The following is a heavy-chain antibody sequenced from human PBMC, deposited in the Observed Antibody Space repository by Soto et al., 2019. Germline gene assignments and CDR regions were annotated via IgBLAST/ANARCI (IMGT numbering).Heavy chain of an antibody. V-gene: IGHV3-53*01. D-gene: IGHD3-22*01. J-gene: IGHJ3*02. Sequence: GGSLRLSCAASGFTVSSNYMSWVRQAPGKGLEWVSVIYSGGSTYYADYVKGRFTISRDNSKNTLYLQMNSLRAEDTAVYYCARVEVSHDSSGYYPDAFDIWGQGTMVTVSS. CDR2: IYSGGST. CDR1: GFTVSSNY. CDR3: ARVEVSHDSSGYYPDAFDI.